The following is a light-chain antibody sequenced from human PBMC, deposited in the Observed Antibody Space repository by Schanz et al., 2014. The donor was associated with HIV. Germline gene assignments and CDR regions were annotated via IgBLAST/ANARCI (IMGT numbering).Light chain of an antibody. J-gene: IGLJ2*01. CDR3: ISYTSDSVV. Sequence: QSALTQPASVSGSPGQSITISCTGTTSDIGTYDLVSWYQQHPGRAPKLLIYEVSNRPSGISNRFSGSKSGNTASLTISGLQAEDEADYYCISYTSDSVVFGGGTKLTVL. V-gene: IGLV2-14*02. CDR1: TSDIGTYDL. CDR2: EVS.